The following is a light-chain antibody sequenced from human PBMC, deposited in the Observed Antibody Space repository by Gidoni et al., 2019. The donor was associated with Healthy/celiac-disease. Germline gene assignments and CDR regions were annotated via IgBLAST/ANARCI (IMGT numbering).Light chain of an antibody. CDR3: MQDIQNPGS. V-gene: IGKV2-28*01. CDR1: QSLLHSNGYNY. J-gene: IGKJ2*04. Sequence: IVMTQSPLSLPVTPGEPASISCRSSQSLLHSNGYNYLDWYLQKPGQSPQLLIYLGSTRASGVPDRFSGSGSGTDFTLKISRVEAEDVGVYYCMQDIQNPGSFGQGTKLEIK. CDR2: LGS.